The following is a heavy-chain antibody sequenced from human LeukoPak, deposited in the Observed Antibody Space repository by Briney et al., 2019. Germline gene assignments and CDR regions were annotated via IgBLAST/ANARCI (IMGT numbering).Heavy chain of an antibody. V-gene: IGHV4-34*01. CDR3: ARAYRAHQTFHSYHFFDF. CDR1: GGSFSGYY. D-gene: IGHD5-18*01. J-gene: IGHJ4*02. Sequence: SETLSLTCAVYGGSFSGYYWNWIRQPPGKGLEWIGEINHYGSTKYSPSLKSRVTTSGDTSKNQFSLRLNSVTAADTAIYYCARAYRAHQTFHSYHFFDFWGRGTLVTVSS. CDR2: INHYGST.